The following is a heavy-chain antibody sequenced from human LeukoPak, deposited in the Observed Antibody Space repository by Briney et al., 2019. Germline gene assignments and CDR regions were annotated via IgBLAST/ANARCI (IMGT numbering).Heavy chain of an antibody. CDR3: ASGIDF. CDR2: IYSGGST. J-gene: IGHJ4*02. Sequence: GGSLRLSCAASGFDFNNYNMNWVRQAPGKGLEWVSVIYSGGSTYYADSVKGRFTISRDNAKNSLFLQMNSLTAEDTAVYYCASGIDFWGQGTLVTVSS. V-gene: IGHV3-66*01. CDR1: GFDFNNYN.